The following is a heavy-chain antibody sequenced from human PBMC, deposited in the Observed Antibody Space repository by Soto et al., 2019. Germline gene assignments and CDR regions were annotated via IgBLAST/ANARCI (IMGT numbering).Heavy chain of an antibody. J-gene: IGHJ5*02. CDR2: IYYSGST. CDR1: GGSISSYY. Sequence: SETLSLTCTVSGGSISSYYWSWIRQPPGKGLEWIGYIYYSGSTNYNPSLKSRVTISVDTSKNQFSLKLSSVTAADTAVYYCARDSLSAYSSRRGWFDPWGQGTLVTVSS. D-gene: IGHD6-13*01. CDR3: ARDSLSAYSSRRGWFDP. V-gene: IGHV4-59*01.